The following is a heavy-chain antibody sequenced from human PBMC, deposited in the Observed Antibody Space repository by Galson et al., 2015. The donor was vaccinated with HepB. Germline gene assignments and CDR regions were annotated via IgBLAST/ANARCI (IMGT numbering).Heavy chain of an antibody. CDR2: ISGSGGST. J-gene: IGHJ4*02. Sequence: SLRLSCAASGFTFSSYAMSWVRQAPGKGLEWVSAISGSGGSTYYADSVKGRFTISRDNSKNTLYLQMNSLRAEDTAVYYCAKGKSNTMVRGVTDYWGQGTLVTVSS. CDR3: AKGKSNTMVRGVTDY. V-gene: IGHV3-23*01. D-gene: IGHD3-10*01. CDR1: GFTFSSYA.